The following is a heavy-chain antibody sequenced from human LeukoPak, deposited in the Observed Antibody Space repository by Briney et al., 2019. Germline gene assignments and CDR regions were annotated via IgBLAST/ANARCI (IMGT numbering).Heavy chain of an antibody. CDR3: ARLDYYDSSGPDAFDI. J-gene: IGHJ3*02. D-gene: IGHD3-22*01. V-gene: IGHV4-34*01. CDR2: INHSGST. Sequence: SSETLSLTCAVYGGSFSGYYWSWIRQPPGKGLEWIGEINHSGSTNYNPSLKSRVTISVDTSKNQFSLKLSSVTAADTAVYYCARLDYYDSSGPDAFDIWGQGTMVTVSS. CDR1: GGSFSGYY.